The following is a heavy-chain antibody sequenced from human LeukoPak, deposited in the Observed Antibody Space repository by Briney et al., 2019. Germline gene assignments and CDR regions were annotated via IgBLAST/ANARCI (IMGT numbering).Heavy chain of an antibody. D-gene: IGHD3-10*01. V-gene: IGHV1-18*01. Sequence: ASVKVSCKASGYTFTSYGISWVRQAPGQGLEWMGWISAYNGNTNYAQKLQGRVTMTTDTSTSTAYMELRSLRSDDTAVYYCARDKGGYYDSGSPLAATNWFDPWGQGTLVTVSS. J-gene: IGHJ5*02. CDR2: ISAYNGNT. CDR1: GYTFTSYG. CDR3: ARDKGGYYDSGSPLAATNWFDP.